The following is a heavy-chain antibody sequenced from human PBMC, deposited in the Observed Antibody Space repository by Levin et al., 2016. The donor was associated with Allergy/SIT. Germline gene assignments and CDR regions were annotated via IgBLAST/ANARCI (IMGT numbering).Heavy chain of an antibody. CDR2: IDPSDSYT. CDR3: ARQGSGWYYFDN. J-gene: IGHJ4*02. V-gene: IGHV5-10-1*01. D-gene: IGHD6-19*01. Sequence: GESLKISCKGSGYSFTSYWIGWVRQMPGKGLEWMGRIDPSDSYTNYSPSFQGHVTISVDKSITTAYLQWSSLEASDTAIYYCARQGSGWYYFDNWGQGTLVTISS. CDR1: GYSFTSYW.